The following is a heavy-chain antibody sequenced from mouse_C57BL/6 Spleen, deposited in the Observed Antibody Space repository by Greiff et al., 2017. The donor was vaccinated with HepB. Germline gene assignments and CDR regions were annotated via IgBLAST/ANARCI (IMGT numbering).Heavy chain of an antibody. J-gene: IGHJ3*01. V-gene: IGHV5-4*03. CDR1: GFTFSSYA. CDR3: ASFYYDYDDCAD. Sequence: EVKLMESGGGLVKPGGSLKLSCAASGFTFSSYAMSWVRQTPEKRLEWVATISDGGSYTYYPDNVKGRFTISRDNAKNNLYLQMSHLKSEDTAMYYCASFYYDYDDCADWGQGTLVTVSA. CDR2: ISDGGSYT. D-gene: IGHD2-4*01.